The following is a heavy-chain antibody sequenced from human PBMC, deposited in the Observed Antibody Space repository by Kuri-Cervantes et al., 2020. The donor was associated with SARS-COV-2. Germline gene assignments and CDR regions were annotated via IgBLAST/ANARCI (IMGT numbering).Heavy chain of an antibody. D-gene: IGHD2-2*01. Sequence: LRLSCTVSGGSISSGGFYWSWIRQHPGKGLEWIAYIYYSGGTYYNPSLKSRVTISVDTSKNQFSLKLSSVTAADTTVHYCARRPDQIYWYFDLWGRGTLVTVSS. CDR2: IYYSGGT. CDR3: ARRPDQIYWYFDL. V-gene: IGHV4-31*03. CDR1: GGSISSGGFY. J-gene: IGHJ2*01.